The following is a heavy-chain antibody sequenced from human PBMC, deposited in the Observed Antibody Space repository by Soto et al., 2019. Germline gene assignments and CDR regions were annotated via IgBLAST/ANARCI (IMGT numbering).Heavy chain of an antibody. CDR2: INAGNGNT. CDR3: ARSSIYRGYAGY. Sequence: ASVKVSCKASGYTFTSYAMHWVRQAPGQRLEWMGWINAGNGNTKYSQKFQGRVTITRDTSASTAYMELSSLRSEDTAVYYCARSSIYRGYAGYCGQGSLVPVSS. V-gene: IGHV1-3*01. J-gene: IGHJ1*01. D-gene: IGHD5-12*01. CDR1: GYTFTSYA.